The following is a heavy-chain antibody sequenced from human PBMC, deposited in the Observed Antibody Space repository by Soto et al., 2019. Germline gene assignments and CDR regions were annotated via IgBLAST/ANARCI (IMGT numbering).Heavy chain of an antibody. CDR3: AKGGKGTAMVDHYYYGMDV. CDR1: GFTFSSYG. J-gene: IGHJ6*02. Sequence: PGGSLRLSCAASGFTFSSYGMHWVHQAPGKGLEWVAVISYDGSNKYYADSVKGRFTISRDNSKNTLYLQMNSLRAEDTAVYYCAKGGKGTAMVDHYYYGMDVWGQGTTVTVSS. D-gene: IGHD5-18*01. CDR2: ISYDGSNK. V-gene: IGHV3-30*18.